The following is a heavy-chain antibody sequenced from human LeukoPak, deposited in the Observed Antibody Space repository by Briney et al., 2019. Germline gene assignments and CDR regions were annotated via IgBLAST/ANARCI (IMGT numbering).Heavy chain of an antibody. CDR2: INHSGST. J-gene: IGHJ4*02. CDR1: GGSFSGYY. V-gene: IGHV4-34*01. D-gene: IGHD3-16*01. Sequence: SETLSLTCAVYGGSFSGYYWSWIRQPPGKGLEWIGEINHSGSTNYNPSLKSRVTISVDTSKNQFSLKLSSVTAADTAAYYCARRLGRVFGYWGQGTLVTVSS. CDR3: ARRLGRVFGY.